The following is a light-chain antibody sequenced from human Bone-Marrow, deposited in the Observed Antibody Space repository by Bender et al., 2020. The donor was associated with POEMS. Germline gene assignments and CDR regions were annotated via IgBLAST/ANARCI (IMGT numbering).Light chain of an antibody. CDR1: KLGNKY. J-gene: IGLJ3*02. CDR3: SSYAGSSNHLWV. V-gene: IGLV3-1*01. CDR2: QDT. Sequence: YEMTQPPSVSVSPGQTASITCSGDKLGNKYACWYQQKPGQSPVLVIYQDTKRPSGVPDRFSGSKSGNTASLTVSGLQAEDEADYYCSSYAGSSNHLWVFGGGTKLTVL.